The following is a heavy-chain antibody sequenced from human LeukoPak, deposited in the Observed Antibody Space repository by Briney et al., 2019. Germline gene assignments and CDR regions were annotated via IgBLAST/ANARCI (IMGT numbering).Heavy chain of an antibody. V-gene: IGHV3-30-3*01. D-gene: IGHD6-13*01. Sequence: PGGSLRLSCAASGFTFSSYAMHWVRQAPGKGLEWVAVISYDGSNKYYADSVKGRFTISRDNSKNTLYLQMNSLRAEDTAVYYCASIRGLSSSWGQGTLVTVSS. CDR3: ASIRGLSSS. J-gene: IGHJ4*02. CDR1: GFTFSSYA. CDR2: ISYDGSNK.